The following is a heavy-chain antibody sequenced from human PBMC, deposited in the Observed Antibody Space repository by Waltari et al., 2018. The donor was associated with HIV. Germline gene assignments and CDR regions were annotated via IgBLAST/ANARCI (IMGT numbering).Heavy chain of an antibody. D-gene: IGHD6-19*01. Sequence: QVQLVQSGAEVKKPGSSVKVSCKASGGTLSSYAISWVRQAPGQGLEWMGGIIPIVGTANYAQKCQGRVTITADESTSTAYMELSSLRSEDTAVYYCAKSIAVAGMGRYYYYGMDVWGQGTTVTVSS. J-gene: IGHJ6*02. CDR2: IIPIVGTA. V-gene: IGHV1-69*01. CDR1: GGTLSSYA. CDR3: AKSIAVAGMGRYYYYGMDV.